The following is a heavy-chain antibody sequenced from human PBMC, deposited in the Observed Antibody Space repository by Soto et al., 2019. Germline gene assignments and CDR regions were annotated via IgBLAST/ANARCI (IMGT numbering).Heavy chain of an antibody. CDR2: IIPIFGTA. D-gene: IGHD3-10*01. V-gene: IGHV1-69*01. CDR1: GGTFSSYA. CDR3: ARGWRGRCFGESYFDY. Sequence: QVQLVQSGAEVKKPGSSVKVSCKASGGTFSSYAISWVRPAPGHGLEWMGGIIPIFGTANYAQKFQGRVTITADESTSTAYMELSSLRSDDTAVYYCARGWRGRCFGESYFDYWGQGTLVTVSS. J-gene: IGHJ4*02.